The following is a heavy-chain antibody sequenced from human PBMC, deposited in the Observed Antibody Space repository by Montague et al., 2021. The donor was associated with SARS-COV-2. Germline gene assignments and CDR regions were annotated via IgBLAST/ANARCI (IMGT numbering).Heavy chain of an antibody. CDR2: INHSGST. CDR1: GGSFSGYH. J-gene: IGHJ4*01. CDR3: ARGGRQWLVIDPRYYFDY. D-gene: IGHD6-19*01. Sequence: SETLSLTCAVYGGSFSGYHWSWIRQPPGKGLEWIGEINHSGSTNYNPSLKSRVTISVDTSKYQFSLKLSSVTAADTAVYYCARGGRQWLVIDPRYYFDYWGQGTLVTVSS. V-gene: IGHV4-34*01.